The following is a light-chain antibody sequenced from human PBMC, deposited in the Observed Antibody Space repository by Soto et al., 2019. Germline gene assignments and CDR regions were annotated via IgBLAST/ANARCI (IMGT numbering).Light chain of an antibody. J-gene: IGKJ1*01. V-gene: IGKV3D-15*01. Sequence: ENVLTQSPGTLSLSPGERATLSCRASQSVSNRYLAWYQQKPGQAPRLLIYDATTRATGIPDRFSGSGSGTEFTLTISSLQSEDFAVYYCQQYNNWPRTFGQGTKVDIK. CDR3: QQYNNWPRT. CDR2: DAT. CDR1: QSVSNRY.